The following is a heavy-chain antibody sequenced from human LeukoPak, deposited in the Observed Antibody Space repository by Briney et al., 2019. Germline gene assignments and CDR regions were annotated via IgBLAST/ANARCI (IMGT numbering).Heavy chain of an antibody. V-gene: IGHV3-23*01. J-gene: IGHJ4*02. Sequence: GGSLRLSCAASGFTFSSYAMSWVRQAPGKGLEWVSIISGSGGSTYYADSVKGRFTISRDNSKNTLYLQMNSLRAEDTAVYYCAEAKEDGDYFDYWGQGTLVTVSS. CDR2: ISGSGGST. CDR3: AEAKEDGDYFDY. CDR1: GFTFSSYA. D-gene: IGHD4-17*01.